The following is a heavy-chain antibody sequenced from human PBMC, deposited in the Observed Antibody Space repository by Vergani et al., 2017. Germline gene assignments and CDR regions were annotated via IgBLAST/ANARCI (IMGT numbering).Heavy chain of an antibody. V-gene: IGHV4-38-2*02. CDR1: GYSITSGFY. CDR3: ARDAWQGVSVSDSTPGY. Sequence: QVQLQASGPGLVTPSETLSLTCSVSGYSITSGFYWAWIRQPPGKGLEWIVSVSHSGSTFYNSSLRSRVTITLDTSRNQFSLNLRSVIAADTAMYYCARDAWQGVSVSDSTPGYWGQGTLVSVSS. J-gene: IGHJ4*02. CDR2: VSHSGST. D-gene: IGHD2-21*01.